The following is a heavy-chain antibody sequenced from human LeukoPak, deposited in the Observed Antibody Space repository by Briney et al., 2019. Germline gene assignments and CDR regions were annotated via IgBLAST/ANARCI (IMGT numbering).Heavy chain of an antibody. J-gene: IGHJ4*02. CDR3: ARASSGGYCSSTSCSKKPYHFDY. Sequence: SETLSLTCTVSGGSISSYYWSWIRQPPGKGLEWIGYIYYSGSTNYNPSLKSRVTISVDTSKNQFSLKLSSVTAADTAVYYCARASSGGYCSSTSCSKKPYHFDYWGQGILVTVSS. D-gene: IGHD2-2*01. CDR2: IYYSGST. CDR1: GGSISSYY. V-gene: IGHV4-59*12.